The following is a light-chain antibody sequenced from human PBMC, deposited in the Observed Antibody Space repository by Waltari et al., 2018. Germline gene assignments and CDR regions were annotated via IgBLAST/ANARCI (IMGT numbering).Light chain of an antibody. CDR1: QNINSW. Sequence: DIQMTQSPSTLSGSVGDRVTITCRASQNINSWLAWYQQTPGKAPKLLIYKASSLETGVPSRFSGSESGTEFTLTINSLQPNDFATYYCQQYNSYHIFTFGPGTKVEI. CDR2: KAS. J-gene: IGKJ3*01. V-gene: IGKV1-5*03. CDR3: QQYNSYHIFT.